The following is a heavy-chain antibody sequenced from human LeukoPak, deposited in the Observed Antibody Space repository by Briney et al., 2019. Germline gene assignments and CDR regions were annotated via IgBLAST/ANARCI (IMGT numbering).Heavy chain of an antibody. CDR2: INPNSGGT. CDR3: ARVGWEPRDAFDI. CDR1: GYTFTSYY. Sequence: GASVKVSCKASGYTFTSYYMHWVRQAPGQRLEWMGWINPNSGGTNYAQKFQGRVTMTRDTSISTAYMELSRLRSDDTAVYYCARVGWEPRDAFDIWGQGQWSPSLQ. J-gene: IGHJ3*02. D-gene: IGHD1-26*01. V-gene: IGHV1-2*02.